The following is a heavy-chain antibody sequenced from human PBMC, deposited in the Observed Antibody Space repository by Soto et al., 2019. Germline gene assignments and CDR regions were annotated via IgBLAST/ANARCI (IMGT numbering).Heavy chain of an antibody. Sequence: ASVKVSCKASGYTFTSCAMHWVRQAPGQRLEWMGWINAGNGNTKYSQKFQGRVTITRDTSASTAYMELSSLRSEDTAVYYCASKRGGDYYYYMDVWGKGTTVTVSS. J-gene: IGHJ6*03. CDR1: GYTFTSCA. D-gene: IGHD3-16*01. CDR3: ASKRGGDYYYYMDV. V-gene: IGHV1-3*01. CDR2: INAGNGNT.